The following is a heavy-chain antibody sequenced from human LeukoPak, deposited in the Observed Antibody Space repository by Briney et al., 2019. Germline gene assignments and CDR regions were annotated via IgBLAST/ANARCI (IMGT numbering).Heavy chain of an antibody. Sequence: ASVKVSCKASGYTFNIYAMHWVRQAPGQGLEWMGWINIGNGNTKYSREVEGRVIITRDTSARTVYMELTSLRPEDMAVYYCVRGRGASCHDVLQIWGQGTTLIVSS. CDR3: VRGRGASCHDVLQI. V-gene: IGHV1-3*03. D-gene: IGHD2-15*01. J-gene: IGHJ3*02. CDR2: INIGNGNT. CDR1: GYTFNIYA.